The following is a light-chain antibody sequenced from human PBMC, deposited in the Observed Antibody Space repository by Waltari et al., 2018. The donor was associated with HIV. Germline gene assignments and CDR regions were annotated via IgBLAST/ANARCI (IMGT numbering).Light chain of an antibody. J-gene: IGKJ1*01. CDR2: TAS. CDR1: QGISSY. V-gene: IGKV1-9*01. CDR3: QQLNSYPRT. Sequence: DTQLTQPPSFLSASVVDRVTITYRASQGISSYLAWYQQKPGNAPKLLIYTASTLQSGVPSRFSGSGSGTEFTLTISSLQPEDFATYYCQQLNSYPRTFGQGTKVEIK.